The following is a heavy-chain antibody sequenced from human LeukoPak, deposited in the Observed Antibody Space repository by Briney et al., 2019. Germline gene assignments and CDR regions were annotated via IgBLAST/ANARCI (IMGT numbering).Heavy chain of an antibody. CDR3: TRGGRLHPQSPY. V-gene: IGHV3-7*01. CDR1: GVTFSRNA. CDR2: IKQDGSDI. J-gene: IGHJ4*02. Sequence: GSLRLSCAASGVTFSRNAMSWVRQAPGKGLEWVANIKQDGSDIYYVDSVKGRFIISRDNAKNSLYLQMSSLRAEDTAVYYCTRGGRLHPQSPYWGQGTLVTVSS. D-gene: IGHD3-16*01.